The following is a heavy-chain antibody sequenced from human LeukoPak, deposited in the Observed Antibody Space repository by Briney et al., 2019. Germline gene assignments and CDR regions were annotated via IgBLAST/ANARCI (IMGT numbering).Heavy chain of an antibody. CDR3: ARGTHYYGSNWFDP. CDR2: IYHSGRT. Sequence: KSSETLSLTCAVSGDFVSSDYYWGWIRQPPGQGLEWIGSIYHSGRTYYNPSLKSRVTISVDTSKNQFSLKLSSVTAADTATYYCARGTHYYGSNWFDPWGQGTLVTVSS. CDR1: GDFVSSDYY. D-gene: IGHD3-10*01. V-gene: IGHV4-38-2*01. J-gene: IGHJ5*02.